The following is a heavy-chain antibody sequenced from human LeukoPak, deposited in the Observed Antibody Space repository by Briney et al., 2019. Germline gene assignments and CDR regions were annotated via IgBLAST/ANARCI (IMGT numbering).Heavy chain of an antibody. CDR1: GFTVSSYW. CDR2: INPGGSSI. V-gene: IGHV3-74*01. D-gene: IGHD1-14*01. Sequence: GESLRLSCAASGFTVSSYWMHWVRQVPGKGLVWVARINPGGSSITYADSVKGRFTISRDNAKNTLYLQMDSLRAEDTGVYYCARSNQADDYWGQGTLVTVSS. J-gene: IGHJ4*02. CDR3: ARSNQADDY.